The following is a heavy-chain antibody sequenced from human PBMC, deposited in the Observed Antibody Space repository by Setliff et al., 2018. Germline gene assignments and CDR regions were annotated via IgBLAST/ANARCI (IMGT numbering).Heavy chain of an antibody. Sequence: SATLTLTCTVSGGSISNYYWSWIRQPAGKGLEWIGRIYTSVSTNYNPSLKSRVTMSVDTSKNQFSLKLSSVTAADTAVYYCARKGISALSGAFDMWGQVTMVTVSS. CDR1: GGSISNYY. J-gene: IGHJ3*02. CDR2: IYTSVST. V-gene: IGHV4-4*07. D-gene: IGHD1-26*01. CDR3: ARKGISALSGAFDM.